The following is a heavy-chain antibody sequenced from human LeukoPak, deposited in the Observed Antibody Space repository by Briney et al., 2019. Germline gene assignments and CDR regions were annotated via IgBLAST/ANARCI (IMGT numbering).Heavy chain of an antibody. CDR2: IKSKTDGGTT. D-gene: IGHD3-22*01. Sequence: GGSLRLSCAASGFTFSNAWMSWVRQAPGKGLAWVGRIKSKTDGGTTDYAAPVKGRFTTSRDDSKNTLYLQMNSLKTEDTAVYYCTTARKSYYYDSSGYYRFDYWGQGTLVTVSS. V-gene: IGHV3-15*01. J-gene: IGHJ4*02. CDR1: GFTFSNAW. CDR3: TTARKSYYYDSSGYYRFDY.